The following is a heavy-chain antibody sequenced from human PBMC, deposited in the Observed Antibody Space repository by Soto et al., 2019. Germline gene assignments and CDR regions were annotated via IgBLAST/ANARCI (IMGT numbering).Heavy chain of an antibody. J-gene: IGHJ6*02. D-gene: IGHD2-2*01. CDR1: GFTFSNYA. V-gene: IGHV3-23*01. CDR2: ISGGGGST. CDR3: AKSQEYRPYYGMEV. Sequence: GGSLRLSCAASGFTFSNYAMNWVRQAPGKGLEWVSGISGGGGSTYYADSARGRFTISRDNSKNTLYLQMNSLRAEDTAVYYCAKSQEYRPYYGMEVWGQGTTVTVSS.